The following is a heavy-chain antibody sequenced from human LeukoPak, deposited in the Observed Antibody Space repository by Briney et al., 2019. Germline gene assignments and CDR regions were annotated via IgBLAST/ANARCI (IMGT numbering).Heavy chain of an antibody. CDR3: AGEANYDYVWGSCRFFDY. CDR2: INPSGGST. Sequence: ASVKVSCTASGYTFTSYYMHWVRQAPGQGLEWMGIINPSGGSTSYAQKFQGRVTMTRDTSTSTVYMELSSLRSEDTAVYYCAGEANYDYVWGSCRFFDYWGQGTLVTVSS. D-gene: IGHD3-16*02. V-gene: IGHV1-46*01. CDR1: GYTFTSYY. J-gene: IGHJ4*02.